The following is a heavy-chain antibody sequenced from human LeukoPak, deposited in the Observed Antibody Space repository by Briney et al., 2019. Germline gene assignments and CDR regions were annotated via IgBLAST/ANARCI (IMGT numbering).Heavy chain of an antibody. CDR3: AKESRGWYGDY. J-gene: IGHJ4*02. D-gene: IGHD6-19*01. V-gene: IGHV3-53*01. CDR2: IYSDGTT. CDR1: GFTVSRSY. Sequence: GGSLRLSCAASGFTVSRSYINWVRQAPGKGLEWVSVIYSDGTTYYAESVKGRFTISRDNSKNTLYLQMNSLRAEDTAVYYCAKESRGWYGDYWGQGTLVTVSS.